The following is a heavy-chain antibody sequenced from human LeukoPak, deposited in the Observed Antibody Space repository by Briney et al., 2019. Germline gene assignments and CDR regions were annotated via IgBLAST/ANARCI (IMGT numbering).Heavy chain of an antibody. D-gene: IGHD3-3*01. CDR2: ISYDGSNK. CDR3: ARVEYYDFWSGYYTGGVFDY. J-gene: IGHJ4*02. Sequence: GRSLRLSCAASGFTFSSYGMHWVRQAPGKGLEWVAVISYDGSNKYYADSVKGRFTISRDNAKNTLYLQMNSLRAEDTAVYYCARVEYYDFWSGYYTGGVFDYWGQGTLVTVSS. V-gene: IGHV3-30*03. CDR1: GFTFSSYG.